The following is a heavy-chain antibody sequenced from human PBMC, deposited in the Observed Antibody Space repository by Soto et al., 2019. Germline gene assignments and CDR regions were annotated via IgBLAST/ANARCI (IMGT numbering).Heavy chain of an antibody. J-gene: IGHJ6*02. V-gene: IGHV4-31*03. D-gene: IGHD4-17*01. CDR1: GGSISSGGYY. CDR3: ARVRRPTHGMDV. Sequence: PSETLSLTCTVSGGSISSGGYYWSWIRQHPGKGLEWIGYIYYSGSTYYNPSLKSRVTISVDTSKNQFSLKLSSVTAADTAVYYCARVRRPTHGMDVWGQGTTVTVSS. CDR2: IYYSGST.